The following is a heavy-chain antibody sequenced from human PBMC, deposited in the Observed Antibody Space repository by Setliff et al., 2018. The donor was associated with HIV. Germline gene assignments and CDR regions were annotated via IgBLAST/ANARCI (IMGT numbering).Heavy chain of an antibody. CDR1: GGSISSSSYY. CDR2: VYHTGST. J-gene: IGHJ4*02. CDR3: ASSPAWRSDSGYNGKGFDY. D-gene: IGHD1-1*01. Sequence: SETLSLTCTVSGGSISSSSYYWGWIRQPPGKGLEWIGSVYHTGSTYYNPSLKSRVTMSADTSKNQFSLKLSSVTAADTAVYYCASSPAWRSDSGYNGKGFDYWGPGTLVTVSS. V-gene: IGHV4-39*07.